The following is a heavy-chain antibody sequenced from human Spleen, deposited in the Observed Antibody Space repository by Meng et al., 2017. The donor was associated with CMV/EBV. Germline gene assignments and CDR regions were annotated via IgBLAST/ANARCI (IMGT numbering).Heavy chain of an antibody. Sequence: FISYSMYWVRQAPGNGLEWVAKIKQDGSEKYYVDSVKGRFTISRDNAKNSLYLQMNSLRAEDTAVYYCARDLLWLGELLYHWYFDLWGRGTLVTVSS. CDR1: FISYS. CDR2: IKQDGSEK. V-gene: IGHV3-7*04. J-gene: IGHJ2*01. D-gene: IGHD3-10*01. CDR3: ARDLLWLGELLYHWYFDL.